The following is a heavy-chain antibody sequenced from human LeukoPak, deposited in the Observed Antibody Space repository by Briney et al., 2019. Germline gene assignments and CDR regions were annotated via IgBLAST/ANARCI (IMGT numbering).Heavy chain of an antibody. V-gene: IGHV3-23*01. Sequence: GGSLRLSCAASGFTFSSYAMSWVRQAPGKGLEWVSAISGSGGSTYYADYVKGRFTISRDNSKNTLYLQMNSLRAEDTAVYYCAKKEYYYDSSGYYYTVFDYWGQGTLVTVSS. CDR1: GFTFSSYA. CDR2: ISGSGGST. D-gene: IGHD3-22*01. CDR3: AKKEYYYDSSGYYYTVFDY. J-gene: IGHJ4*02.